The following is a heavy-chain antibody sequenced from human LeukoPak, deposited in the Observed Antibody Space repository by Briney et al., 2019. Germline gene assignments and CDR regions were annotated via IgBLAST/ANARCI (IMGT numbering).Heavy chain of an antibody. CDR2: IYYSGST. D-gene: IGHD3-16*01. V-gene: IGHV4-31*03. CDR1: GGSISSGGYY. Sequence: SETLSLTCTVSGGSISSGGYYWSWIRQHPGKGLEWIGYIYYSGSTYYNPSLKSRVTISVDTSKNQFSLKLSSVTAADTAVYYCARGGGGSPNWFDPWGQGTLVTVSS. J-gene: IGHJ5*02. CDR3: ARGGGGSPNWFDP.